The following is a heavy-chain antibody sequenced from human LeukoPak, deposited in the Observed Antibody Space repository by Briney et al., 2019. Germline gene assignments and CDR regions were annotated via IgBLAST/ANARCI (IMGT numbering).Heavy chain of an antibody. CDR2: IKQDGSEK. CDR1: GFTFSSYW. V-gene: IGHV3-7*03. J-gene: IGHJ4*02. Sequence: GGSLRLSCAASGFTFSSYWMSWVRQAPGKGPEWVANIKQDGSEKYYVDSVKGRFTISRDNAKNSLYLQMNSLRAEDTAVYYCAREEAYSSGLNFDYWGQGTLVTVSS. D-gene: IGHD6-19*01. CDR3: AREEAYSSGLNFDY.